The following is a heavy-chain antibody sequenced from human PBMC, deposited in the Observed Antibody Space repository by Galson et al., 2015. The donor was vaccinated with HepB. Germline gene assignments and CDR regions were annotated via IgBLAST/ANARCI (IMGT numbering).Heavy chain of an antibody. CDR3: ARCSVGRARFWSGYTACYFDY. V-gene: IGHV5-10-1*01. CDR1: GSRFTSYW. J-gene: IGHJ4*02. CDR2: IDPSDSYT. D-gene: IGHD3-3*01. Sequence: ISCKGSGSRFTSYWISWVRQMPGKGLEWMGRIDPSDSYTNYSPSFQGHVTISADKSISTAYLQWSSLKASDTAMYYCARCSVGRARFWSGYTACYFDYWGQGTLVTVSS.